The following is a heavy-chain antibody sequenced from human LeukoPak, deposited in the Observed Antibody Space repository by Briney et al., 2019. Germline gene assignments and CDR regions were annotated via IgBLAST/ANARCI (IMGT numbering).Heavy chain of an antibody. J-gene: IGHJ4*02. CDR3: GRDSRGPDS. D-gene: IGHD3-22*01. Sequence: SETLSLTCAVSGGSISSSNWWSWVRQPPGKGLECIGEINHSGSTNYNPSLKSRVTISVDTSKNQISLRLNSVTAADTAVYYCGRDSRGPDSWGQGTLVTVSS. CDR1: GGSISSSNW. V-gene: IGHV4-4*02. CDR2: INHSGST.